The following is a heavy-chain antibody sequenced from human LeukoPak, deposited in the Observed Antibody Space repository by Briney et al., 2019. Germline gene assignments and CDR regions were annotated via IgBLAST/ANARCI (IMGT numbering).Heavy chain of an antibody. CDR2: IKQDGSEK. CDR1: GFIFTSYT. CDR3: ARDPNWGSGF. Sequence: GGSLRLSCAASGFIFTSYTMNWVRQAPGKGLEWVANIKQDGSEKYYVDSVKGRFTISRDNAKNSLYLQMNSLRAEDTAVYYCARDPNWGSGFWGQGTLVTVSS. D-gene: IGHD7-27*01. V-gene: IGHV3-7*03. J-gene: IGHJ4*02.